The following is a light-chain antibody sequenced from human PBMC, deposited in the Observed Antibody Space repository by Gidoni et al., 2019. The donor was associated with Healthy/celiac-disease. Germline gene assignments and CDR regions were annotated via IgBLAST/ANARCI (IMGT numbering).Light chain of an antibody. CDR1: SSDVGGYNY. Sequence: ALTHPASVSGSPGQSITISCTGTSSDVGGYNYVSWYQQHPGKAPKLMIYDVSNRPSGVSNRFSGSKSGNTASLTISGLQAEDEADYYCSSYTSSSTYVFGTGTKVTVL. CDR3: SSYTSSSTYV. CDR2: DVS. V-gene: IGLV2-14*03. J-gene: IGLJ1*01.